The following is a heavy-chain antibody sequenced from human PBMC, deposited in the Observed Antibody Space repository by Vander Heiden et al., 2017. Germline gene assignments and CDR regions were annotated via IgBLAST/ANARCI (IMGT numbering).Heavy chain of an antibody. J-gene: IGHJ5*02. D-gene: IGHD1-26*01. CDR1: GFTFSNAW. Sequence: EVRLVESGGGLVKPGGTLRLSCAASGFTFSNAWMNWVRQAPGKGLEWVGRIKSKTDGGTIDYGAPVKGRFTISRDDPKNTLYLKMNSLKTEDTAVDYGTRWDWFDPWGHVTLVTVYS. CDR3: TRWDWFDP. V-gene: IGHV3-15*07. CDR2: IKSKTDGGTI.